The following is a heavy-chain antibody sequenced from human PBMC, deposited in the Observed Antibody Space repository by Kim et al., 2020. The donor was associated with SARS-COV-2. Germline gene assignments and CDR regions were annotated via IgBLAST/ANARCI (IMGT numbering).Heavy chain of an antibody. Sequence: SETLSLTCTVSGGSISSGGYYWSWIRQHPGKGLEWIGYIYYSGSTYYNPSLKSRVTISVDTSKNQFSLKLSSVTAADTAVYYCARDQGVTIFGVVVSNYAFDIWGQGTMVTVSS. J-gene: IGHJ3*02. D-gene: IGHD3-3*01. V-gene: IGHV4-31*03. CDR1: GGSISSGGYY. CDR2: IYYSGST. CDR3: ARDQGVTIFGVVVSNYAFDI.